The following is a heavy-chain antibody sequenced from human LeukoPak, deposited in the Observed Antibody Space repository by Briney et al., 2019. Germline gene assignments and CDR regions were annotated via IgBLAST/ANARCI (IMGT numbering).Heavy chain of an antibody. CDR3: ARSFGVASTNWFAP. V-gene: IGHV4-39*07. Sequence: SETLSLTCTVSGASVTSVNYYWGWIRQPPGKGLEWIGSVYSWGSNSYNPSLKSRVSISMDTSKNQFSLRLNSMTAADTALYYCARSFGVASTNWFAPWGQGTLVTVSS. J-gene: IGHJ5*02. CDR2: VYSWGSN. D-gene: IGHD3-3*01. CDR1: GASVTSVNYY.